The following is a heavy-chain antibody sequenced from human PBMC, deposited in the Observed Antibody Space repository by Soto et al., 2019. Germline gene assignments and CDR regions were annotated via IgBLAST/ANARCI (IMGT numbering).Heavy chain of an antibody. D-gene: IGHD3-3*01. CDR2: ISGSGGST. J-gene: IGHJ6*02. Sequence: GGSLRLSCAASGFTFSSYAMSWVRQAPGKGLEWVSAISGSGGSTYYADSVKGRFTISRDNSKNTLYLQMNSLRAEDTAVYYCAKLRFLEWLFLGYYYGMDVWGQGTTVTVSS. CDR1: GFTFSSYA. V-gene: IGHV3-23*01. CDR3: AKLRFLEWLFLGYYYGMDV.